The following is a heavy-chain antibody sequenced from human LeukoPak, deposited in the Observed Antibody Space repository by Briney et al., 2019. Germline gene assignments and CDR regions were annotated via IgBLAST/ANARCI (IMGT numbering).Heavy chain of an antibody. Sequence: GGSLRLSCAASGFTFSSYGMHWVRQAPGKGLEWVAVISYDGSNKYYADSVKGRFTISRDNSKNTLYLQMNSLRAEDTAVYYCAREIAAAAQGDWGQGTLVTVSS. CDR1: GFTFSSYG. CDR3: AREIAAAAQGD. J-gene: IGHJ4*02. V-gene: IGHV3-30*03. D-gene: IGHD6-13*01. CDR2: ISYDGSNK.